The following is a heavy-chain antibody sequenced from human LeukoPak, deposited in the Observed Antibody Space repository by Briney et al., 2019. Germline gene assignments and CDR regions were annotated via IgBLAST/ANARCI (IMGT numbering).Heavy chain of an antibody. V-gene: IGHV4-59*11. CDR3: ARFVPVRTHTNSPGFDY. CDR2: ISYSGSL. J-gene: IGHJ4*02. CDR1: GDSMDTHY. D-gene: IGHD2-21*01. Sequence: SETLSLTCTVSGDSMDTHYWSWIRQTPGKGLEWIAYISYSGSLNYNPSLKSRVTTSIDTSKNQFSLVLTSVTAADTAVYYCARFVPVRTHTNSPGFDYWGQGTLVTVSS.